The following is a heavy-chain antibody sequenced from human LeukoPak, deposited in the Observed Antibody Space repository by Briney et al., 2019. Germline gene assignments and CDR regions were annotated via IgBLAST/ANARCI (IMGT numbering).Heavy chain of an antibody. J-gene: IGHJ4*02. V-gene: IGHV3-23*01. Sequence: GGSLILSCAASGFTFSSYAMSWVRQAPGKGLEWVSAITGSGGSAYYADSVKGRFTISRDNSKNTLFLQMNSLRAEDTAVYYCAKVVVGSSGWYYFDYWGQGTLVTVSS. D-gene: IGHD6-19*01. CDR1: GFTFSSYA. CDR3: AKVVVGSSGWYYFDY. CDR2: ITGSGGSA.